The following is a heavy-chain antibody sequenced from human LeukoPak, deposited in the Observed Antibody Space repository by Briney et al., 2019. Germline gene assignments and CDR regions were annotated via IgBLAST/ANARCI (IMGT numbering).Heavy chain of an antibody. J-gene: IGHJ6*04. CDR1: GGSISSSSYY. CDR3: ARVKYYDFWSGYSSMDV. D-gene: IGHD3-3*01. Sequence: SETLSLTCTVSGGSISSSSYYWGWIRQPPGKGLEWIGSIYYSGSTYYNPSLKGRVTISVDTSKNQFSLKLSSVTAADTAVYYCARVKYYDFWSGYSSMDVWGKGTTVTVSS. CDR2: IYYSGST. V-gene: IGHV4-39*07.